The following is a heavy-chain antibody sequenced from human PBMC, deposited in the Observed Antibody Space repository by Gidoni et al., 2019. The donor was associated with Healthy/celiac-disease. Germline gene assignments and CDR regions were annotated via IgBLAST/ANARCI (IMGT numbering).Heavy chain of an antibody. V-gene: IGHV3-30*04. CDR1: GFTFRSYA. D-gene: IGHD3-3*01. CDR2: ISYDGSNK. Sequence: QVQLVESGGGVVQPGRSLRLSCAASGFTFRSYAMPWVRQAPGKGLEWVAVISYDGSNKYYADSVKGRFTISRDNSKNTLYLQMNSLRAEDTAVYYCARDSGGTIFGVVIIQYYFDYWGQGTLVTVSS. CDR3: ARDSGGTIFGVVIIQYYFDY. J-gene: IGHJ4*02.